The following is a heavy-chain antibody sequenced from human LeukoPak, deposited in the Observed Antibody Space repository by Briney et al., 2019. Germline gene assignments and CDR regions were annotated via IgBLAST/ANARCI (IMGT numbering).Heavy chain of an antibody. D-gene: IGHD6-19*01. CDR2: TYYRSKWYN. CDR1: GDSVSSNSGA. CDR3: ARDKGMQGSGREGLDP. Sequence: SQTLSLTCAISGDSVSSNSGAWNWIRQSPSRGLEWLGRTYYRSKWYNDYAVSVKSRISINADTSKNQCSLQLNSVTPEDTAVYYCARDKGMQGSGREGLDPWGEGTLVTVSS. J-gene: IGHJ5*02. V-gene: IGHV6-1*01.